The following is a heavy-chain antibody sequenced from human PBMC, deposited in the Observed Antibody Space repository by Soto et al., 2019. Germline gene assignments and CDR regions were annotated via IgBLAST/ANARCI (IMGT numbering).Heavy chain of an antibody. Sequence: EVQLVESGGGLVQPGGSLRLSCAASGFTLSVGSRHWVRQAPGKGLVWVSGIDNAGTDSTYADSVKGRFTSSRDNAKNMLYLQMNSLRVEDTAVYYCARGWFGPDVWGKGTTVTVSS. CDR1: GFTLSVGS. J-gene: IGHJ6*04. CDR3: ARGWFGPDV. D-gene: IGHD3-10*01. CDR2: IDNAGTDS. V-gene: IGHV3-74*01.